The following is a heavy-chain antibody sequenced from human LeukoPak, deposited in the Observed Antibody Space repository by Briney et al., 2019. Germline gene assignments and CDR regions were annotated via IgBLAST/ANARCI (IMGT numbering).Heavy chain of an antibody. CDR2: MNPNSGDT. CDR1: GYTLTELS. Sequence: ASVKVSCKVSGYTLTELSMHWVRQATGQGLEWMGWMNPNSGDTGYAQKFQGRVAMTMNTSISTVYMELSSLRSEDTAVYYCARGPRFLEWLFQGYYMDVWGKGTPVTVSS. CDR3: ARGPRFLEWLFQGYYMDV. V-gene: IGHV1-8*01. J-gene: IGHJ6*03. D-gene: IGHD3-3*01.